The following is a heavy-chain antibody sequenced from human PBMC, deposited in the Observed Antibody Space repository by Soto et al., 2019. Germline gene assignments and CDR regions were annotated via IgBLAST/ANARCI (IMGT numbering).Heavy chain of an antibody. D-gene: IGHD2-21*02. Sequence: QVQLVQSGAEVKKPGASVKVSCKASGYTFTSYGISWLRQAPGQGLEWMGWISAYNGNTNYAQKLQGRVTMTTDTSTSASYMELRSLSSADTAVYYCARVLHCGGDFYPYYFVSWGQGTLVNFSS. CDR1: GYTFTSYG. J-gene: IGHJ4*02. CDR3: ARVLHCGGDFYPYYFVS. CDR2: ISAYNGNT. V-gene: IGHV1-18*01.